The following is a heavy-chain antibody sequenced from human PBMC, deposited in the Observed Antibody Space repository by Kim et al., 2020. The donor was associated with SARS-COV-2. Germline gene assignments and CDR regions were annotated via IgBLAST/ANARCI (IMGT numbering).Heavy chain of an antibody. Sequence: KSRVTISVDTSKNQFSLKLSSVTDADTAVYYCARPRKNSSGWYAPSWFDPWGQGTLVTVSS. V-gene: IGHV4-39*01. D-gene: IGHD6-19*01. CDR3: ARPRKNSSGWYAPSWFDP. J-gene: IGHJ5*02.